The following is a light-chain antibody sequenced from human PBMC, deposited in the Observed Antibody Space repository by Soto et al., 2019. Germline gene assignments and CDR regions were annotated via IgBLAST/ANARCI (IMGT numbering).Light chain of an antibody. CDR1: QSVSSY. J-gene: IGKJ3*01. CDR3: QQSYSIPFT. V-gene: IGKV1-39*01. CDR2: DAS. Sequence: DIQMTQSPSSLSASVGDRVTITCRASQSVSSYVSWYQQKPGKAPRLLIYDASILQSGVPSSFSGSGSGTDFTLHINSLQPDDSASYYCQQSYSIPFTFGPGTKVDIK.